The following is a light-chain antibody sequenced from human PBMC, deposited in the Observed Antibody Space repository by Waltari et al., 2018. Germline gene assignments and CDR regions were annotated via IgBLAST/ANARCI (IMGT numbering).Light chain of an antibody. CDR2: DAS. Sequence: VLTQSPATLSLYPGARAALSCRARQSMVDAIAWYQQRPGQTPRLLIYDASNRAPGSPARFSGSGSGTDVTLTISSLEPEDFAVYYCQQRRNWPLSFGQGTRLEIK. V-gene: IGKV3-11*01. CDR3: QQRRNWPLS. CDR1: QSMVDA. J-gene: IGKJ5*01.